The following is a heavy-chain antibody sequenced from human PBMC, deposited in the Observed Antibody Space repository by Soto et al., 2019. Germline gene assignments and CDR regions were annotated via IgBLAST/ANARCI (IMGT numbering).Heavy chain of an antibody. Sequence: SGPTLVNPTQTLTLTCTFSGFSLSTSGMRVSWIRQPPGKALEWLARIDWDDDKFYSTSLKTRLTISKDTSKNQVVLTMTNMDPVDTATYYCARTDYGGNSWYFDYWGQGTLVTVPS. D-gene: IGHD4-17*01. CDR2: IDWDDDK. J-gene: IGHJ4*02. CDR3: ARTDYGGNSWYFDY. CDR1: GFSLSTSGMR. V-gene: IGHV2-70*04.